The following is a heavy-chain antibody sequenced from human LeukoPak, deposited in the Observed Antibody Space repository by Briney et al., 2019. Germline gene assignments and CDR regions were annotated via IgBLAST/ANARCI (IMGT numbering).Heavy chain of an antibody. CDR3: AKDRPANWGYYFDY. D-gene: IGHD7-27*01. Sequence: GGSLRLSCAASGFTFSSYAMSWVRQAPGKGLEWVSSISGSGGTTYRADSVKGRFTISRDNSKNTLYLQMNSLRAEDTAVYYCAKDRPANWGYYFDYWGQGTLVTVSS. CDR1: GFTFSSYA. CDR2: ISGSGGTT. J-gene: IGHJ4*02. V-gene: IGHV3-23*01.